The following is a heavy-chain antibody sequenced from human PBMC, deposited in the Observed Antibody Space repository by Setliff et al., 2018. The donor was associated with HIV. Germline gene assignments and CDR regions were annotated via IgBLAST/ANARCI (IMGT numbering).Heavy chain of an antibody. Sequence: PSETLSLTCAVYGGSFSGYYWSWIRQPPGKGLEWIGEINHSGSTNYNPSLKSRVTISVDTSKNQFSLKPSSVTAADTAVFYCARGRTGHDYWGQGTLVTVSS. J-gene: IGHJ4*02. V-gene: IGHV4-34*01. CDR1: GGSFSGYY. CDR3: ARGRTGHDY. CDR2: INHSGST.